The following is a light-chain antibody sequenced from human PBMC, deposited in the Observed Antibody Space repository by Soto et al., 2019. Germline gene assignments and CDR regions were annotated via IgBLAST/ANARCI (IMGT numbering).Light chain of an antibody. Sequence: DIQMTQSPSSLSASVGDRVTITCRASQDIRKDLGWYQQKPGKAHKRLIYAASSLQSGVPSRFSGSGSGTEFTLTISSLQPEDFATYYCLQHYNDPYTFGQGTKLEIK. V-gene: IGKV1-17*01. CDR3: LQHYNDPYT. J-gene: IGKJ2*01. CDR2: AAS. CDR1: QDIRKD.